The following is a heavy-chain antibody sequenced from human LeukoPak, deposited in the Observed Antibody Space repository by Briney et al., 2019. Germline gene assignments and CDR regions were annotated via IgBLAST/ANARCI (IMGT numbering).Heavy chain of an antibody. Sequence: SGTLSLTCGVSGGSISNTNWWTWVRQPPGKGLEWIGYINYSGSTNYNPSLKSRVTISVDTSRNQFSLKLTSVTAADTAVYYCARATDSNGWLFDYWGQGTLVTVSS. J-gene: IGHJ4*02. V-gene: IGHV4-4*02. CDR2: INYSGST. CDR1: GGSISNTNW. D-gene: IGHD6-19*01. CDR3: ARATDSNGWLFDY.